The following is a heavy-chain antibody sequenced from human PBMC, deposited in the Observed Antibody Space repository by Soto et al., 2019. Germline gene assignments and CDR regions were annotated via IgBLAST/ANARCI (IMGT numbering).Heavy chain of an antibody. J-gene: IGHJ4*02. CDR2: ISSSGSTI. Sequence: GGSLRLSCAASGFTFSDYYMSWIRQAPGKGLEWVSYISSSGSTIYYADSVKGRFTISRDNAKNSLYLQMNSLRAEDTAVYYCARVAVAATYYFDYWGQGTLVTVSS. D-gene: IGHD6-19*01. V-gene: IGHV3-11*01. CDR3: ARVAVAATYYFDY. CDR1: GFTFSDYY.